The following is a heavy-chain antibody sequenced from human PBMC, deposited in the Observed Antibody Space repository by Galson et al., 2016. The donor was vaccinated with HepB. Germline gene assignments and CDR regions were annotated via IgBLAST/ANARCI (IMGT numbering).Heavy chain of an antibody. Sequence: SLRLSCAASGFTFSSYAMSWVRQAPGKGLEWVSTISGSDGSTYYADSVKGRFTISRDNSKNTLYLQMNSLRAEDTAVYYCAKERGSYARYNWFDPWGQGTLVTVSS. CDR2: ISGSDGST. CDR3: AKERGSYARYNWFDP. V-gene: IGHV3-23*01. J-gene: IGHJ5*02. CDR1: GFTFSSYA. D-gene: IGHD1-26*01.